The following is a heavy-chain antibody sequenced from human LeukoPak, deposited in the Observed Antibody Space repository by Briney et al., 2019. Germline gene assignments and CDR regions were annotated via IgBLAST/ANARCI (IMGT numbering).Heavy chain of an antibody. V-gene: IGHV3-23*01. Sequence: QPGGSLRLSCAASGFTFSNSAMSWVRQAPGKGLEWVSGITGSGGRTYYADSVKGRFTISRDNAKNSLYLQMDSLRAEDTAVYYCARGPSGSGWYSAYWGQGTLVTVSS. CDR2: ITGSGGRT. CDR1: GFTFSNSA. J-gene: IGHJ4*02. CDR3: ARGPSGSGWYSAY. D-gene: IGHD6-19*01.